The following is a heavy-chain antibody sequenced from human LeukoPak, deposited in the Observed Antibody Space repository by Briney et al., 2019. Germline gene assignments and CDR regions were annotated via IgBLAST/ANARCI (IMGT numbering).Heavy chain of an antibody. V-gene: IGHV4-4*02. CDR3: TRESGAFSPFGF. Sequence: SETLSLTCAVSGGSIMTTNWWSWVRQPPGKGLEWIGEVHLSGATNYNPSLESRVSMSIDTSKNQMSLKLTSVTAADTAIYFCTRESGAFSPFGFWGQGTLVTVSS. CDR2: VHLSGAT. J-gene: IGHJ4*02. D-gene: IGHD1-26*01. CDR1: GGSIMTTNW.